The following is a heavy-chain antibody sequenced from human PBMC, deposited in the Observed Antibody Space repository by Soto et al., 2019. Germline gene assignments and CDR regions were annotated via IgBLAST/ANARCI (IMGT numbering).Heavy chain of an antibody. V-gene: IGHV4-30-4*01. Sequence: SETLSLTCTVSGGSISSGDYYWSWIRQPPGKGLEWIGYIYYSGSTYYNPSLKSRVTISVDTSKNQFSLKLSSVTAADTAVYYCARARGVYCSSTSCPLYYYYGMDVWGQGTTVTVSS. CDR2: IYYSGST. CDR1: GGSISSGDYY. J-gene: IGHJ6*02. D-gene: IGHD2-2*01. CDR3: ARARGVYCSSTSCPLYYYYGMDV.